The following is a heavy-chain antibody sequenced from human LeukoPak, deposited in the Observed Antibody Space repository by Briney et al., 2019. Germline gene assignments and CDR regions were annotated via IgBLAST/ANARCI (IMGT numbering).Heavy chain of an antibody. CDR2: ISNDGNNK. D-gene: IGHD3-10*01. CDR1: GFSFNTYP. J-gene: IGHJ4*02. V-gene: IGHV3-30*04. Sequence: PGRPLRLSCAASGFSFNTYPMHWLRRAPGKGLEWVAVISNDGNNKYYAVSVKGRFTISRDNSNNTLSLQMNGLRVEDTAVYCCARPDDSESFYRANHYWGRGTLVTVS. CDR3: ARPDDSESFYRANHY.